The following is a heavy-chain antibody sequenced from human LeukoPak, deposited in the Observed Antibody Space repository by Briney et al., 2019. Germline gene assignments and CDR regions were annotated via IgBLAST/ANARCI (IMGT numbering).Heavy chain of an antibody. J-gene: IGHJ6*02. V-gene: IGHV3-66*01. Sequence: GGSLRLSCAASGFTVSSNYMSWVRQAPGKGLEWVSVIYSGGSTYYADSVKGRFTISRDNSKNTLYLQMNSLRAEDTAVYYCASGVYCDILTGYSFYGMDVWGQGTTVTVSS. CDR1: GFTVSSNY. D-gene: IGHD3-9*01. CDR3: ASGVYCDILTGYSFYGMDV. CDR2: IYSGGST.